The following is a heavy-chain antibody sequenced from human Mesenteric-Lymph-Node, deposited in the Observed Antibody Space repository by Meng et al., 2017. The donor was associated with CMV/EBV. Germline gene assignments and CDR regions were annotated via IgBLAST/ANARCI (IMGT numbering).Heavy chain of an antibody. CDR1: GFTFSNHA. Sequence: GESLKISCAASGFTFSNHAMSWVRQTPGKGLEWVSTLSDNGGRTFYADSVKGRFTISRENSNTLYLQMNNLRVEDTAVYYCARDLELEVTGYFDYWGQGTLVTVSS. V-gene: IGHV3-23*01. D-gene: IGHD2-8*02. CDR2: LSDNGGRT. CDR3: ARDLELEVTGYFDY. J-gene: IGHJ4*02.